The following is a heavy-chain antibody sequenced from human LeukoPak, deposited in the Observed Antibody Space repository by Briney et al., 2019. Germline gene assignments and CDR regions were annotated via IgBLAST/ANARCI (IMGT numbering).Heavy chain of an antibody. J-gene: IGHJ4*02. V-gene: IGHV4-31*03. CDR3: ARVFHYEVDY. CDR1: GGSISSGVYY. CDR2: IYYSGST. D-gene: IGHD3-22*01. Sequence: SETLSLTCTVSGGSISSGVYYWSWIRQHPGKGLEWIGYIYYSGSTYYNPSLKSRVTISVDTSKNQFSLKLSSVTAADTAVYYCARVFHYEVDYWGQGTLVTVSS.